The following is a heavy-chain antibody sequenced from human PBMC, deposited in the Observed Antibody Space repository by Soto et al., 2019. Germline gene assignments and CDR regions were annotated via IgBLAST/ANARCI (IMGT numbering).Heavy chain of an antibody. CDR2: IESGGST. J-gene: IGHJ6*02. D-gene: IGHD2-15*01. Sequence: GSLRLSCNASGFTVSSSYMSWVRQAPGMGLEWVAVIESGGSTHYADSVKGRFTISRDNSKNMIYLQLHTLRAEDTAVYYCAKDLGPLRLLNYYFYGLDVWGQGTTVTVSS. CDR1: GFTVSSSY. V-gene: IGHV3-53*01. CDR3: AKDLGPLRLLNYYFYGLDV.